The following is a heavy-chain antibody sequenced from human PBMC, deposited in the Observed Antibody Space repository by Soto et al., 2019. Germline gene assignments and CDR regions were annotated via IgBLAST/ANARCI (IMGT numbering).Heavy chain of an antibody. CDR1: GFTFSSYS. J-gene: IGHJ4*02. V-gene: IGHV3-21*01. CDR2: ISSSSSYR. CDR3: ARDLDPLLRYFDC. D-gene: IGHD3-9*01. Sequence: EVQLVESGGGLVKPGGSLRLSCAASGFTFSSYSMNWVRQAPGKGLEWVSSISSSSSYRYYADSVKGRFTISRDNAKNSLYLQMNSLRAEDTAVYYCARDLDPLLRYFDCWGQGTLVTVSS.